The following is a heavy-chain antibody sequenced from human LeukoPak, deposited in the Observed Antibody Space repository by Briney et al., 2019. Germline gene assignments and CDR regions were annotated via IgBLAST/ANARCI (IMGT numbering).Heavy chain of an antibody. Sequence: PGGSLRLSCAASGFTFSSYAMTWVRQAPGKGLEWVSAISGSGGSTYYADSVKGRFTISRDNSKNTLYLQMNSLRAEDTAVYYCAKALYYYDSSGYLPVDYWGQGTLVTVSS. CDR3: AKALYYYDSSGYLPVDY. CDR2: ISGSGGST. CDR1: GFTFSSYA. V-gene: IGHV3-23*01. D-gene: IGHD3-22*01. J-gene: IGHJ4*02.